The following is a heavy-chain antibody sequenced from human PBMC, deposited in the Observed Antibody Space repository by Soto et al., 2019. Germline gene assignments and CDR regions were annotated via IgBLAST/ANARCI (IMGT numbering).Heavy chain of an antibody. D-gene: IGHD3-10*01. J-gene: IGHJ6*03. V-gene: IGHV1-69*02. CDR3: AIREGSHYHYYYMDV. CDR2: IIPILGIA. CDR1: GGTFSSYT. Sequence: SVKVSCKASGGTFSSYTISWVRQAPGQGLEWMGRIIPILGIANYAQKFQGRVTITADKSTSTAYMELSSLRSEDTAVYYCAIREGSHYHYYYMDVWGKGTTVTVSS.